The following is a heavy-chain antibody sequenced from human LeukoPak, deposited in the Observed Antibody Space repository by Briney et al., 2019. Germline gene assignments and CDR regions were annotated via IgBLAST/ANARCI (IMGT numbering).Heavy chain of an antibody. Sequence: GGSLRLSCAASGFTFSSYWMSWVRQAPGTGLEGVANIKQDGSEKYYVDSVKGRFTISRDNAKSSLFLQMNSLRAEDTAVYYCARDYYASGSYYSGPVDYWGQGTLVTVSS. V-gene: IGHV3-7*01. CDR1: GFTFSSYW. CDR2: IKQDGSEK. CDR3: ARDYYASGSYYSGPVDY. J-gene: IGHJ4*02. D-gene: IGHD3-10*01.